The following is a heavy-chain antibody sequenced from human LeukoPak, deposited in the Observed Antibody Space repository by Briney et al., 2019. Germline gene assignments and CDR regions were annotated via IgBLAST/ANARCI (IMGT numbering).Heavy chain of an antibody. CDR2: INPNSGGT. J-gene: IGHJ4*02. CDR1: GYTFTGYY. V-gene: IGHV1-2*02. CDR3: ARDLEAIVGATGDY. D-gene: IGHD1-26*01. Sequence: ASVKVSCKASGYTFTGYYMHWVRQAPGQGPEWMGWINPNSGGTNYAQKFQGRVTMTRDTSISTAYMELSRLRSDDTAVYYCARDLEAIVGATGDYWGQGTLVTVSS.